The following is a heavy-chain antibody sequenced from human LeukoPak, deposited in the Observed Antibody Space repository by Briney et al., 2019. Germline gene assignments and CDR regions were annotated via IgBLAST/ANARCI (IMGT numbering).Heavy chain of an antibody. V-gene: IGHV3-53*01. CDR3: ARSPPYCSSTSCDSFDFDY. D-gene: IGHD2-2*01. CDR2: IYSGGST. CDR1: GFTVSSNY. Sequence: GGSLRLSCAASGFTVSSNYMSWVRQAPGKGLEWVSVIYSGGSTYYADSVKGRFTISRDNSKNTLYLQMNSLRAEDTAVYYCARSPPYCSSTSCDSFDFDYWGQGTLVTVSS. J-gene: IGHJ4*02.